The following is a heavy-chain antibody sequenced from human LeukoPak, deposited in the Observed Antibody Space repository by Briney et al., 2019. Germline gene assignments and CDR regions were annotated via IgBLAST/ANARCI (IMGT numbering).Heavy chain of an antibody. Sequence: PGGSLRLSCAASGFTFSNAWMSWVRQAPGKGLEWVGRIKSKTDGGTTDYAAPVKGRFTISRDDSKNTLYLQMNSLKTEDTAMYYCTLIAAAGSIDYWGQGTLVTVSS. V-gene: IGHV3-15*01. CDR1: GFTFSNAW. D-gene: IGHD6-13*01. J-gene: IGHJ4*02. CDR2: IKSKTDGGTT. CDR3: TLIAAAGSIDY.